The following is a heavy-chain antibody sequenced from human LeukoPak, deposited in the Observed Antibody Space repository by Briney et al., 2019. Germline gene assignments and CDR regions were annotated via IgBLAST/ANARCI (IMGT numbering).Heavy chain of an antibody. CDR3: ARSDYYDSRDRAVSFDI. J-gene: IGHJ3*02. CDR2: IYPGDSDT. V-gene: IGHV5-51*01. CDR1: GYSFTSYW. Sequence: GESLKISCKGSGYSFTSYWITWVRQMPGKGLEWMGIIYPGDSDTRYSPSFQGQVTISADKSISTAYLQWSSLKASDTAMYYCARSDYYDSRDRAVSFDIWGQGTMVTVSS. D-gene: IGHD3-22*01.